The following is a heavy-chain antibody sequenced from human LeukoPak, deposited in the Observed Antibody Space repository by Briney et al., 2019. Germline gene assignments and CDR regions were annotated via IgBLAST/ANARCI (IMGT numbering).Heavy chain of an antibody. Sequence: KPSETLSLTCAVYGGSFSGYYWSWIRQPPGKGLEWIGEINHSGSTNYNPSLKSRVTISVDTPKNQFSLKLSSVTAADTAVYYCARDPIVGATNDYWGQGTLVTVSS. CDR2: INHSGST. CDR1: GGSFSGYY. CDR3: ARDPIVGATNDY. J-gene: IGHJ4*02. V-gene: IGHV4-34*01. D-gene: IGHD1-26*01.